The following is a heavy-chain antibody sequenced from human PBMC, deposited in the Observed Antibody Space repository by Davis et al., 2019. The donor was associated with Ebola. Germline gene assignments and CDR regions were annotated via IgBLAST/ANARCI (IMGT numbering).Heavy chain of an antibody. CDR2: IYYSGST. CDR1: GGSISSYY. V-gene: IGHV4-59*08. CDR3: ARRRGTYPDWYLDL. D-gene: IGHD2-2*01. J-gene: IGHJ2*01. Sequence: SETLSLTCTVPGGSISSYYWSWIRQPPGKGLEWIGYIYYSGSTNYNPSLKSRLTMSVDTSKNQLSVHLTSLTAADTAVYYCARRRGTYPDWYLDLWGRGILVVVSS.